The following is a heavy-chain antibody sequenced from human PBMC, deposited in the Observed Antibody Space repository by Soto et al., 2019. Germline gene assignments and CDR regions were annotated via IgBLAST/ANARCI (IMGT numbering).Heavy chain of an antibody. CDR1: GYSFTSYW. D-gene: IGHD3-22*01. V-gene: IGHV5-51*01. CDR3: ARSSDYYDSSGYYQYYFDY. CDR2: IYPGDSDT. Sequence: PGEPLKISCKGSGYSFTSYWIGWVRQMPGKGLEWMGIIYPGDSDTRYSPSFRGQVTISADKSISTAYLQWSSLKASDTAMYYCARSSDYYDSSGYYQYYFDYWSQGTLVTVSS. J-gene: IGHJ4*02.